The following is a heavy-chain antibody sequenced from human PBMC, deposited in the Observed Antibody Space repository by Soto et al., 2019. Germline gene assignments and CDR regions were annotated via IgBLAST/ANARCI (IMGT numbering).Heavy chain of an antibody. Sequence: ASVKVSCKASGYTFTSYGISWVRQAPGQGLEWMGWISAYNGNTNYAQKLQGRVTMTTDTSTSTAYMELRSLRSDDTAVYYCARDRGYYDSSGFGAFDIWGQGTMVTV. CDR2: ISAYNGNT. CDR1: GYTFTSYG. D-gene: IGHD3-22*01. J-gene: IGHJ3*02. CDR3: ARDRGYYDSSGFGAFDI. V-gene: IGHV1-18*04.